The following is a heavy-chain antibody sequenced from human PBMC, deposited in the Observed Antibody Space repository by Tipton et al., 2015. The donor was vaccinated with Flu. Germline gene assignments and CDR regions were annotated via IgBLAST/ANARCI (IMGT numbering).Heavy chain of an antibody. CDR2: ISYDGSNK. Sequence: RSLRLSCAASGFTFSSYAMHWVRQAPGKGLEWVAVISYDGSNKYYADSVKGRFTISRDNSKNTLYLQMNSLRAEDTAVYYCEREIWGDLRAFDIWGQGTMVTVSS. V-gene: IGHV3-30*04. J-gene: IGHJ3*02. CDR3: EREIWGDLRAFDI. CDR1: GFTFSSYA. D-gene: IGHD3-16*01.